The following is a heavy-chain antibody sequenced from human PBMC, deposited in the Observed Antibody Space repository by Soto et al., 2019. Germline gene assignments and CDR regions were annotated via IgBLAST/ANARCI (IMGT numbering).Heavy chain of an antibody. V-gene: IGHV3-33*01. J-gene: IGHJ6*02. CDR3: ARDGQQLATHYYYYGMDV. D-gene: IGHD6-13*01. CDR2: IWYDGSNK. Sequence: PGGSLRLSCAASGFTFSSYGMHWVRQAPGKGLEWVAVIWYDGSNKYYADSVKGRFTISRDNSKNTLYLQMNSLRAEDTAVYYCARDGQQLATHYYYYGMDVWGQGTTVTVSS. CDR1: GFTFSSYG.